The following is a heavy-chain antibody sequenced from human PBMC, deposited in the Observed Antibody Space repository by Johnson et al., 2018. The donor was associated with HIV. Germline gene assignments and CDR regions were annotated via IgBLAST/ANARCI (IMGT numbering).Heavy chain of an antibody. Sequence: EVQLVESGGGLVQPGGSLRLSCAVSPILFTNTWMTWVRQAPGKGLEWVGRIKSEADGGITDYGAPVKGRFTISRDDSKNRLYLQMNSLKSEDTAVYYCTTDSEGHVFDIWGQGTMVTVSS. V-gene: IGHV3-15*01. CDR3: TTDSEGHVFDI. CDR1: PILFTNTW. CDR2: IKSEADGGIT. J-gene: IGHJ3*02.